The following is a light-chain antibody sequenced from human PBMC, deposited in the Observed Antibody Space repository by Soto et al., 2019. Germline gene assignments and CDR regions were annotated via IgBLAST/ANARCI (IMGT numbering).Light chain of an antibody. V-gene: IGKV1-33*01. J-gene: IGKJ4*01. CDR2: DAS. CDR1: QDISNS. Sequence: DIQMTQSPSSLSASVGDRVTITCQASQDISNSLNWYQQKPGKAPKLLIYDASNLETGVPSRFSGSGSGTDFTFTISSLQPEDIATYYCQQCENLPLTFGGGTKVEI. CDR3: QQCENLPLT.